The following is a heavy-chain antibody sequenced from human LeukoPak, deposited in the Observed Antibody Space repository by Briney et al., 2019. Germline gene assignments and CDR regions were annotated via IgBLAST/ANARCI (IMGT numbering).Heavy chain of an antibody. Sequence: GGSLRLSCAASGFTFNNYAMSWVRQAPGKGLEWVSGISGSGGATYYADSVKGRFIISRDNSKNTLYLQMNSLRAEDSAVYHCAKDWASGNYFDYWGQGTLVTVSS. V-gene: IGHV3-23*01. CDR2: ISGSGGAT. CDR1: GFTFNNYA. D-gene: IGHD1-14*01. CDR3: AKDWASGNYFDY. J-gene: IGHJ4*02.